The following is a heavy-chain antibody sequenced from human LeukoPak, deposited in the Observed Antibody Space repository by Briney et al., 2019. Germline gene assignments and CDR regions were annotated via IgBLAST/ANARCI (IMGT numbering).Heavy chain of an antibody. D-gene: IGHD3-10*01. CDR2: ISSSGSTI. CDR3: ARRGLITMVRGPYYGMDV. Sequence: GGSLRLSCAASGFTFSSYEMNWVRQAPGKGLEWVSYISSSGSTIYYADSVKGRFTISRDNAKNSLYLQMNSLRAGDTAVYYCARRGLITMVRGPYYGMDVWGQGTAVTVSS. J-gene: IGHJ6*02. CDR1: GFTFSSYE. V-gene: IGHV3-48*03.